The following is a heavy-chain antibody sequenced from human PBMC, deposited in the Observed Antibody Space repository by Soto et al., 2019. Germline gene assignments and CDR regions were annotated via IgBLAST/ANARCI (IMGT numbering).Heavy chain of an antibody. J-gene: IGHJ3*02. Sequence: QVQLVESGGGVVQPGRSLRLSCAASGFTFSSYGMHWVRQAPGKGLEWVAVIWYDGSNKYYADSVKGRFTISRDNSKNSLYLQMNSLIAEDTAVYYCARDHGDIVVVPAAILGAFDIWGQGTMVTVSS. CDR2: IWYDGSNK. CDR1: GFTFSSYG. D-gene: IGHD2-2*01. V-gene: IGHV3-33*01. CDR3: ARDHGDIVVVPAAILGAFDI.